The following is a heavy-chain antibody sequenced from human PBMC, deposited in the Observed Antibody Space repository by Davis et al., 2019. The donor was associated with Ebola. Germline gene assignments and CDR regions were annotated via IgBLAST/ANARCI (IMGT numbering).Heavy chain of an antibody. J-gene: IGHJ6*02. CDR1: GYTFTSYA. CDR2: IIPIFGTA. D-gene: IGHD3-22*01. V-gene: IGHV1-69*13. CDR3: ARGYYYDSSGYYATYYYGMDV. Sequence: SVKVSCKASGYTFTSYAISWVRQAPGQGLEWMGGIIPIFGTANYAQKFQGRVTITADESTSTAYMELSSLRSEDTAVYYCARGYYYDSSGYYATYYYGMDVWGQGTTVTVSS.